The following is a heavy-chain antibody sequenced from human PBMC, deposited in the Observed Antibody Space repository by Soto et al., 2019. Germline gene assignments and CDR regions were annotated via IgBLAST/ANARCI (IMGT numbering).Heavy chain of an antibody. Sequence: TSETLSLTCPLSGGAINDHYWSFIRQPPGKGLEWIGYIYCNGNTNYNPPLESRVTISVDRSRNQFSLRLTSLTAADTSVYYCARVRTGYFDYWGRGALVTVSS. D-gene: IGHD3-9*01. V-gene: IGHV4-59*11. CDR1: GGAINDHY. CDR2: IYCNGNT. J-gene: IGHJ4*02. CDR3: ARVRTGYFDY.